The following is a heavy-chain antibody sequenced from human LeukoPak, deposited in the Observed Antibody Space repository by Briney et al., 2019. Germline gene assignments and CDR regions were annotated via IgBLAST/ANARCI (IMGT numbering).Heavy chain of an antibody. D-gene: IGHD1-14*01. V-gene: IGHV4-59*01. CDR2: VYYSGRT. CDR3: ARRPRTDAFDI. CDR1: GGSMSPKY. Sequence: PSETLSLTCTVSGGSMSPKYWSSIRHPPGKGLEWIGYVYYSGRTGYNPSLKSRVTISVETSKTQFSRRLRSLTAAGAAVYFCARRPRTDAFDIWGQGTMVTVSS. J-gene: IGHJ3*02.